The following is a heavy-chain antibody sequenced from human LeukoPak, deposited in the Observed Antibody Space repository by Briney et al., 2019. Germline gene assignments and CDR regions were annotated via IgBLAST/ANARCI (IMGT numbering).Heavy chain of an antibody. CDR3: AKEAYYYDSSGSSGGY. D-gene: IGHD3-22*01. CDR1: GFTFSSYG. J-gene: IGHJ4*02. Sequence: GGSLRLSCAASGFTFSSYGMHWVRQAPGKGLEWVSAISGSGGSTYYADSVKGRFTISRDNSKNTLYLQLNSLRVEDTAVYYCAKEAYYYDSSGSSGGYWGQGTLVTVSS. CDR2: ISGSGGST. V-gene: IGHV3-23*01.